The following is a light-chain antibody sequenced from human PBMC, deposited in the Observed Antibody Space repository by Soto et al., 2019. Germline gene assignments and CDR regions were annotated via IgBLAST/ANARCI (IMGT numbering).Light chain of an antibody. J-gene: IGKJ2*01. CDR3: QQRYSIPYT. CDR2: AAS. Sequence: DIQMTQSPSSLSVSVGDRVTITCRASQTISTHLNWYQRKAGEAPKFLIYAASSLQSGVPSRFSGSGSGTDFTLTISSLQPEDFATYYCQQRYSIPYTFGQGTTLEI. V-gene: IGKV1-39*01. CDR1: QTISTH.